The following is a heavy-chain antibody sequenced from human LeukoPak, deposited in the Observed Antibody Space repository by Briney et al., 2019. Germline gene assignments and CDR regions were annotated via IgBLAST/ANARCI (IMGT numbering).Heavy chain of an antibody. CDR1: GFTFDDYA. V-gene: IGHV3-9*01. J-gene: IGHJ4*02. CDR2: ISWNSGSI. Sequence: GRSLRLSCAASGFTFDDYAMHWVRQAPGKGLEWVSGISWNSGSIGYADSVKGRFTISRDNAKNSLYLQMNSLRAEDTAVYYCARRAGAYSHPYDYWGQGTLVTVSS. D-gene: IGHD4/OR15-4a*01. CDR3: ARRAGAYSHPYDY.